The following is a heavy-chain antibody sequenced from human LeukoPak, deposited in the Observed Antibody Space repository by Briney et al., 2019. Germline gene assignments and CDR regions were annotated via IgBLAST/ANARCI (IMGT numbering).Heavy chain of an antibody. Sequence: GGSLRLSCAASGFPVDSNYMNWVRQAPGKGLEWVSVLYEDGRIYYADSVKGRFTISRDTSKNILSLQLNGLRAEDTAVYYCARGRGYYPIDYWGQGTPVTVSS. CDR1: GFPVDSNY. D-gene: IGHD3-3*01. CDR2: LYEDGRI. CDR3: ARGRGYYPIDY. V-gene: IGHV3-53*01. J-gene: IGHJ4*02.